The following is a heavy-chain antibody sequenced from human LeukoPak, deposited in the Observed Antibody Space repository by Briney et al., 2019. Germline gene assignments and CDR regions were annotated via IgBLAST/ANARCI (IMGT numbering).Heavy chain of an antibody. J-gene: IGHJ4*02. Sequence: GGSLRLSCAASGFKFSDYAMNWVRQAPGKGLEWVSGMSGTGGTSYYADSVKGRFTISRDNSKNTLYLQMNSLRAEDTAVYYCAKDTHDIVVVPAAIEVDYWGQGTLVTVSS. CDR2: MSGTGGTS. CDR1: GFKFSDYA. V-gene: IGHV3-23*01. D-gene: IGHD2-2*02. CDR3: AKDTHDIVVVPAAIEVDY.